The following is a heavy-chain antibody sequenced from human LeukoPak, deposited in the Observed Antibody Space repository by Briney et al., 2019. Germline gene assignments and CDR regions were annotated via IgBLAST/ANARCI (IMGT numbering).Heavy chain of an antibody. J-gene: IGHJ5*02. CDR1: GYSISNGYY. V-gene: IGHV4-38-2*02. Sequence: PSETLSLTCTVSGYSISNGYYWGWMRQPPGKGLEWIGSIYHSGRTHYNPSLKSRVTISVDTSKNQFSLKLSSVTAADTAVYYCARPASEYSSSWYEKRNWFGPWGQGTLVTVSS. CDR3: ARPASEYSSSWYEKRNWFGP. CDR2: IYHSGRT. D-gene: IGHD6-13*01.